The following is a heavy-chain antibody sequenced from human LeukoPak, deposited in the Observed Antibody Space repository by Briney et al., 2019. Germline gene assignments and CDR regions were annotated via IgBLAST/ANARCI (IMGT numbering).Heavy chain of an antibody. J-gene: IGHJ4*02. D-gene: IGHD3-16*01. CDR2: INPKSGVT. CDR1: GYPFIGYY. CDR3: ARDPYGDAYAGGLDF. Sequence: ASVKVSCKASGYPFIGYYLHWVRQAPGQGPEWMGWINPKSGVTEYTPKLQGRVTMTRYTSISTAYLDLSSLRSDDTAIYYCARDPYGDAYAGGLDFWGQGTLVTVSS. V-gene: IGHV1-2*02.